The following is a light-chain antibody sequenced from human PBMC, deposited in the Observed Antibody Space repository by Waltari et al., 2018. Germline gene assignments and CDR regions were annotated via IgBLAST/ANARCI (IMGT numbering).Light chain of an antibody. CDR2: AAS. CDR1: HGISSN. Sequence: IQLTQSPSSLSASVGVRVTITCRASHGISSNFAWYQKKPGKAPKLLFSAASTLQSGVPLSSSSRGSGTDSPRTSRGLQPDDLASYYWQHIHSYPHTFGQGTRLEI. J-gene: IGKJ5*01. V-gene: IGKV1-9*01. CDR3: QHIHSYPHT.